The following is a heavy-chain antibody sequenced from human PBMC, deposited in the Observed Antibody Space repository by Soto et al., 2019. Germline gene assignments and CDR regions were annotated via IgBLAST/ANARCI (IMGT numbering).Heavy chain of an antibody. D-gene: IGHD6-13*01. J-gene: IGHJ4*02. V-gene: IGHV3-74*01. CDR1: GFTFSNYW. CDR2: IRFDGSIT. Sequence: EVQLVESGGGLVQPGGSLRLSCAASGFTFSNYWMHWGRQAPGKGLVWVSRIRFDGSITNYADSVKGRFTISRDNAKNTVYLQMNSLRADDTAVYYCAKENTAAAEAYWGQGTLVTVSS. CDR3: AKENTAAAEAY.